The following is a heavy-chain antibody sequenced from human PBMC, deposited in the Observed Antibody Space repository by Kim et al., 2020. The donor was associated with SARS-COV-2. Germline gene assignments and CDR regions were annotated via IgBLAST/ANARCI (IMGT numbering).Heavy chain of an antibody. D-gene: IGHD5-12*01. CDR1: GFTFSSYS. V-gene: IGHV3-21*01. CDR2: ISSSSSYI. J-gene: IGHJ4*02. CDR3: ARDEMATRNLDY. Sequence: GGSLRLSCAASGFTFSSYSMNWVRQAPGKGLEWVSSISSSSSYIYYADSVKGRFTISRDNAKNSLYLQMNSLRAEDTAVYYCARDEMATRNLDYWGQGTLVTVSS.